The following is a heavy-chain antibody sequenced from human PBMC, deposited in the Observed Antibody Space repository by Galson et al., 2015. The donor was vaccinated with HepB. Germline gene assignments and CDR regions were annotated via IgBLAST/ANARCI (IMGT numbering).Heavy chain of an antibody. D-gene: IGHD5-24*01. Sequence: SLRLSCAASGFTSSSYGMSWVRQAPGKGLEWVSVINSGGNTYYADSVKGRFTISRDNSKNTVYLQMNSLRAEDTAVYYCAKRGRRDDHNFDYWGQGTLVTVSS. J-gene: IGHJ4*02. V-gene: IGHV3-23*01. CDR1: GFTSSSYG. CDR3: AKRGRRDDHNFDY. CDR2: INSGGNT.